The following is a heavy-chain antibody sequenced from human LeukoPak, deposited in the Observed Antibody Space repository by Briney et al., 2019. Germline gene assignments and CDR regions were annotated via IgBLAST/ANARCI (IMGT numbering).Heavy chain of an antibody. CDR2: ISASSSAI. D-gene: IGHD3-16*01. CDR3: ARDLGTSYFWEFDS. V-gene: IGHV3-48*02. CDR1: GFSFSAYS. Sequence: GGSLRLSCAASGFSFSAYSMNWVRQAPGKGLEWLSYISASSSAIYYADSVRGRFTISRDNTNNSLYLQMNSLRDGDTAVYFCARDLGTSYFWEFDSWGQGTLVTVSS. J-gene: IGHJ4*02.